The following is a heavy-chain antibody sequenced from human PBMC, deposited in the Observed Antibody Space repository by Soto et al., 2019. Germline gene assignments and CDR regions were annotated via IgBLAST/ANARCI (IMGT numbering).Heavy chain of an antibody. V-gene: IGHV4-34*01. CDR3: ARRLPMVRGLIDY. D-gene: IGHD3-10*01. CDR1: GGSFSGYY. Sequence: SETLSLTCAVYGGSFSGYYWSWIRQPPGKGLEWIGEINHSGSTNYNPSLKSRVTISVDTSKNQFSLKLSSVTAADTAVYYCARRLPMVRGLIDYWGQGTLVTVSS. J-gene: IGHJ4*02. CDR2: INHSGST.